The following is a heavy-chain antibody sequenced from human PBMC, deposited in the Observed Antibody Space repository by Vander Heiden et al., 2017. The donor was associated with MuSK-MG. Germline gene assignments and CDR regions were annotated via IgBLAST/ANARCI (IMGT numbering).Heavy chain of an antibody. CDR2: IKSKTDRGTT. Sequence: EVQLVESGGGLVKPGGSLRLSCAASGFTFSTAWMSWVRQAPGKGLEWVGRIKSKTDRGTTDYAEPVKGIGTISRDDSKNTLYRQMHSLNTEETEVYDCTTDILTADYSSDNAIFDYWGQGTLVTISS. CDR3: TTDILTADYSSDNAIFDY. CDR1: GFTFSTAW. J-gene: IGHJ4*02. V-gene: IGHV3-15*01. D-gene: IGHD3-9*01.